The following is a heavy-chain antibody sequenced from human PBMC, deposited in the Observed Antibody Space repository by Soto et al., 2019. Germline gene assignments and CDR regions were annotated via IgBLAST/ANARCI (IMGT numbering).Heavy chain of an antibody. V-gene: IGHV1-69*01. D-gene: IGHD2-2*01. CDR3: AREREDCSSTSCYGYYGMDV. CDR2: IIPIFGTA. Sequence: QVQLVQSGAEVKKPGSSVKVSCKASGGTFSSYAISWVRQAPGQGLEWMGGIIPIFGTANYAQKCQGRVTITADESTSKAYMELRSLRSEDTAVYYCAREREDCSSTSCYGYYGMDVWGQGTTVTVSS. CDR1: GGTFSSYA. J-gene: IGHJ6*02.